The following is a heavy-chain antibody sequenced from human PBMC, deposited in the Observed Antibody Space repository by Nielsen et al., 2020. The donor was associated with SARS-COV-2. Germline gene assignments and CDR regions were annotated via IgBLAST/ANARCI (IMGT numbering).Heavy chain of an antibody. D-gene: IGHD6-19*01. V-gene: IGHV4-59*12. CDR3: ARDIRGDRGSGWDIIVIRYYYYGMDV. CDR1: GGSISSYY. J-gene: IGHJ6*02. Sequence: SETLSLTCTVSGGSISSYYWSWIRQPPGKGLEWIGYIYYSGSTYYNPSLKSRVTISVDTSKNQFSLKLSSVTAADTAVYYCARDIRGDRGSGWDIIVIRYYYYGMDVWGQGTTVTVSS. CDR2: IYYSGST.